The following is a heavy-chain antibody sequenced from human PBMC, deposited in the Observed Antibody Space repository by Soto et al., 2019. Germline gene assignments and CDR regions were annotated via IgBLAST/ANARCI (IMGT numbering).Heavy chain of an antibody. D-gene: IGHD1-26*01. CDR1: GYTFTSYG. CDR3: ARDRVAIVGGGVCNWFGP. CDR2: ISAYNGNT. J-gene: IGHJ5*02. Sequence: GASVKVSCKASGYTFTSYGISWVRQAPGQGLEWMGWISAYNGNTNYAQKLQGRVTMTTDTSTSTAYMELRSLRSDDTAVYYCARDRVAIVGGGVCNWFGPWGQGTLVTVSS. V-gene: IGHV1-18*04.